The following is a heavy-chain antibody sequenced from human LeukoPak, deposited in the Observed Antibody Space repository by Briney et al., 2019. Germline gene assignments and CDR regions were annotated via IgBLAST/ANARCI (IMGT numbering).Heavy chain of an antibody. Sequence: SETLSLTCTVSGGSISTSNWWNWVRQSPGKGLEWVGEIYHSGSTNYNPSLKSRVTISVDKSKNQFSLKLTSVTAADTAVYYCARGVYGEIDYWGQGTLVTVSS. D-gene: IGHD1-26*01. CDR2: IYHSGST. CDR1: GGSISTSNW. J-gene: IGHJ4*02. V-gene: IGHV4-4*02. CDR3: ARGVYGEIDY.